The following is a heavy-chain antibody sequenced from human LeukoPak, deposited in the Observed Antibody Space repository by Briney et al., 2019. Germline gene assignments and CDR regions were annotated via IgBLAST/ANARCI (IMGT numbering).Heavy chain of an antibody. V-gene: IGHV4-34*01. Sequence: PSETLSLTCAVFGGSFSGYYWSWIRQPPGKGLEWIGEINHSGSTNYNPSLKSRVTISLDTSKNQFSLNLSSVTAADTAVYCCARHGGSYSFDYWGQGTLVTVSS. D-gene: IGHD1-26*01. CDR1: GGSFSGYY. CDR2: INHSGST. J-gene: IGHJ4*02. CDR3: ARHGGSYSFDY.